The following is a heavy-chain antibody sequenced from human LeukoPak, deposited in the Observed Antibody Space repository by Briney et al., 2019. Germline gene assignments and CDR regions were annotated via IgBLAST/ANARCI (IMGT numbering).Heavy chain of an antibody. V-gene: IGHV4-34*01. CDR2: INHSGST. CDR3: ARGPVAPVSANNDY. CDR1: GGSFSGYY. J-gene: IGHJ4*02. Sequence: SETLSLACAVYGGSFSGYYWSWIRPPPGKGLEWIGEINHSGSTNYNPSLKSRVTISVDTSKNQFSLKLSSVTAADTAVYYCARGPVAPVSANNDYWGQGTLVTVSS. D-gene: IGHD5-12*01.